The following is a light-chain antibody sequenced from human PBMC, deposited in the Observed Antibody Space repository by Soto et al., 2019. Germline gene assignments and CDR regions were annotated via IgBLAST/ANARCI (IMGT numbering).Light chain of an antibody. CDR3: QQRSNWPLT. V-gene: IGKV3D-20*02. J-gene: IGKJ5*01. CDR1: QSVSSTY. CDR2: GAS. Sequence: VMTQSPATLSLSPGERATLSCRASQSVSSTYLAWYQQKPGQAPRLLIYGASNRATGIPDRFSGSGSGTDFTLTISSLEPEDFAVYYCQQRSNWPLTFGHGTRLEIK.